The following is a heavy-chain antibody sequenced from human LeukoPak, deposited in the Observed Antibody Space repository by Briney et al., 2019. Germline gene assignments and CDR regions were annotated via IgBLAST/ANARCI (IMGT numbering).Heavy chain of an antibody. D-gene: IGHD3-10*01. CDR2: IWYDGSKK. J-gene: IGHJ4*02. CDR3: ARDLSYGSGEY. CDR1: GFTFSSYG. Sequence: GGSLRLSCAASGFTFSSYGMHWVRQAPGKGLEWVALIWYDGSKKDYADSVKGRFTISRDDSKNTLYLQMNSLRAEDTAVYFCARDLSYGSGEYWGQGTLVTVSS. V-gene: IGHV3-33*01.